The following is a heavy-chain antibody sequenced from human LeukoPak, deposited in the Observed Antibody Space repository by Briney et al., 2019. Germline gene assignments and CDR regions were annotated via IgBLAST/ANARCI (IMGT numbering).Heavy chain of an antibody. V-gene: IGHV1-3*01. CDR3: ARDLGILTPLGTY. CDR2: INAGNGNT. CDR1: GYTFTSYA. Sequence: ASVKVSCKASGYTFTSYAMHWVRQAPGQRLEWIGWINAGNGNTKYSQKFQGRVTITRDTSASTAYMELSSLRSEDTAVYYCARDLGILTPLGTYWGQGTLVTVSS. D-gene: IGHD3-9*01. J-gene: IGHJ4*02.